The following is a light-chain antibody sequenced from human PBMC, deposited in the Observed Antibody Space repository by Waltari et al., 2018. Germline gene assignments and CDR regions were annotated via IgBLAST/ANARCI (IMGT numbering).Light chain of an antibody. CDR2: AAT. V-gene: IGKV1-17*01. CDR3: LQHNSYPLT. Sequence: IQMTKSPHSLSASVADTVTITCRASQGIGNYLNWFQQKPGKAPKLLIYAATTLQSGVPSRFSGSGSGTEFTLTINSLQPEDFATYYCLQHNSYPLTFGGGTKVEIK. J-gene: IGKJ4*01. CDR1: QGIGNY.